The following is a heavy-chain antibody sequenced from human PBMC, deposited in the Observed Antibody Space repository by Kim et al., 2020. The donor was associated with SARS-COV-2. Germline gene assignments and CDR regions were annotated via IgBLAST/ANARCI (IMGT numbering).Heavy chain of an antibody. J-gene: IGHJ4*02. V-gene: IGHV3-11*04. D-gene: IGHD3-9*01. CDR3: ARRGTYYDILTGYYLGGVDY. Sequence: RFTIPRDNAKNQLYLQMNSLRAEDTAVYYCARRGTYYDILTGYYLGGVDYWGQGTLVTVSS.